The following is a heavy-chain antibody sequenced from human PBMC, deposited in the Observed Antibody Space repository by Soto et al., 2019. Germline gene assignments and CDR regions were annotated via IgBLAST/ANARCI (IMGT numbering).Heavy chain of an antibody. D-gene: IGHD6-6*01. V-gene: IGHV1-8*01. CDR3: VSRQSSSPSAFAGFDP. Sequence: ASVKVSCKASGYTFTSYDINWVRQATGQGLEWMGWMNPNSGNTGYAQKFQGRVTMTRNTSISTAYMELSSLRSEDTAVYYCVSRQSSSPSAFAGFDPWGQGTLVTVSS. CDR1: GYTFTSYD. J-gene: IGHJ5*02. CDR2: MNPNSGNT.